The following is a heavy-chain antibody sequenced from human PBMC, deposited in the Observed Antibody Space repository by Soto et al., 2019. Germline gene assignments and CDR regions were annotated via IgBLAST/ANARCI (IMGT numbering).Heavy chain of an antibody. J-gene: IGHJ6*02. CDR1: GFTLSGYG. CDR3: ARLYQMVRYGGMDV. CDR2: VWYDGNSK. D-gene: IGHD3-16*02. Sequence: PGGSLRLSCVSSGFTLSGYGIYWVRQAPGKGLEWVALVWYDGNSKFYADSVRGRFTISRDSSQNTVYLQMNSLRDEDTAVYYCARLYQMVRYGGMDVWGQGITVTVSS. V-gene: IGHV3-33*01.